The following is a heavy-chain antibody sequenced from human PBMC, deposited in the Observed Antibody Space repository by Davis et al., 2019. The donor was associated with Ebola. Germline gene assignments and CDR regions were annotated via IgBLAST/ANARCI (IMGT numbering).Heavy chain of an antibody. Sequence: AASVTVSCKASGYTFTGYYMHWVRQAPGQGLEWMGWINPNSGGTNYAQKFQGRVTMTRDTSITTAYMELSRLRSDDTAVYYCARDGSTSDQKSGELDYWGQGPLVTVSS. CDR1: GYTFTGYY. J-gene: IGHJ4*02. CDR2: INPNSGGT. CDR3: ARDGSTSDQKSGELDY. V-gene: IGHV1-2*02. D-gene: IGHD7-27*01.